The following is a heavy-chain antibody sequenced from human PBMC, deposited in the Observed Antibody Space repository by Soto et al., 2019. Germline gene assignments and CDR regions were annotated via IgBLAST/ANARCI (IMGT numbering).Heavy chain of an antibody. CDR1: GFTVSSNY. CDR3: ARERPYGSGSWGDAFDI. J-gene: IGHJ3*02. V-gene: IGHV3-53*01. D-gene: IGHD3-10*01. Sequence: EVQLVESGGGLIQPGGSLRLSCAASGFTVSSNYMSWVRQAPGKGLEWVSVIYSGGSTYYADSVKGRFTISRDNPKNTLYRQMNSLRAEDTAVYYCARERPYGSGSWGDAFDIWGQGTMVTVSS. CDR2: IYSGGST.